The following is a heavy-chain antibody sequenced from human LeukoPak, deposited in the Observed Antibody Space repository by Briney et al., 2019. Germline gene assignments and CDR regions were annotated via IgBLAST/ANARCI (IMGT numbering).Heavy chain of an antibody. CDR1: GFTFSSYA. V-gene: IGHV3-23*01. D-gene: IGHD2-8*01. J-gene: IGHJ6*02. CDR3: AKTDGFEAYYYYGMDV. Sequence: GGSLRLSCAASGFTFSSYAMSWVRQAPGKGLEWVSAISGSGGSTYYADSVKGRFTISRDNSKNTLYLQMNSLRAEDTAVYYCAKTDGFEAYYYYGMDVWGQGTTVTVSS. CDR2: ISGSGGST.